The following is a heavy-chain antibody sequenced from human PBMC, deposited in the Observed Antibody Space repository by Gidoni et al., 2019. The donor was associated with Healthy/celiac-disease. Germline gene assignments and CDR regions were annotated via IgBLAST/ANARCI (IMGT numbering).Heavy chain of an antibody. CDR3: ARDRGGGYGDSAYFQH. CDR1: GGTFSSYA. J-gene: IGHJ1*01. D-gene: IGHD4-17*01. Sequence: QVQLVQSGAEVKKPGSSVKVSCKASGGTFSSYAISWVRQAPGQGLEWMGGIIPIFGTANYAQKFQGRVTITADESTSTAYMELSSLRSEDTAVYYCARDRGGGYGDSAYFQHWGQGTLVTVSS. V-gene: IGHV1-69*01. CDR2: IIPIFGTA.